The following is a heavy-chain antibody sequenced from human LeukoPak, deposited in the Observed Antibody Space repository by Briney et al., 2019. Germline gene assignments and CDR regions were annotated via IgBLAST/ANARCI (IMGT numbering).Heavy chain of an antibody. Sequence: SETLSLTCAVYGGSFSGYYWSWIRQPPGKGLEWIGEINHSGSTNYNPSLKSRVTISVDTSKNQFSLKLSSVTAADTAVYYCARPIKYCSGGSCHRGEYFDYWGQGTLVTVSS. D-gene: IGHD2-15*01. CDR2: INHSGST. J-gene: IGHJ4*02. CDR3: ARPIKYCSGGSCHRGEYFDY. CDR1: GGSFSGYY. V-gene: IGHV4-34*01.